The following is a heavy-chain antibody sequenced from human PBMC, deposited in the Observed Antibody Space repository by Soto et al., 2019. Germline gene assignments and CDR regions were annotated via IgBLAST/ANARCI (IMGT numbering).Heavy chain of an antibody. D-gene: IGHD6-19*01. CDR3: ARDRVYSSGWYSDY. Sequence: QVQLVESGGGVVQPGRSLRLSCAASGFTFSSYGMHWVRQAPGKGLEWVAVIWYDGSNKYYADSVKGRFTISRDNSKNTLYLQMNSLGAEDTAVYYCARDRVYSSGWYSDYCGQGTLVTVSS. V-gene: IGHV3-33*01. J-gene: IGHJ4*02. CDR2: IWYDGSNK. CDR1: GFTFSSYG.